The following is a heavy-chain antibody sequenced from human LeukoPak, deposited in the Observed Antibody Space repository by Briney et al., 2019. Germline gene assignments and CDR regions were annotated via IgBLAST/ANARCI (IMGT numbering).Heavy chain of an antibody. Sequence: PSETLSLTCAVCGGSFSGYYWSWIRQPPGKGLEWIGEINHSGSTNYNPSLKSRVTIPVDTSKNQFSLKLSSVTAADTAVYYCASRVSRQQLVLRAFDIWGQGTMVTVSS. CDR2: INHSGST. D-gene: IGHD6-13*01. V-gene: IGHV4-34*01. CDR3: ASRVSRQQLVLRAFDI. CDR1: GGSFSGYY. J-gene: IGHJ3*02.